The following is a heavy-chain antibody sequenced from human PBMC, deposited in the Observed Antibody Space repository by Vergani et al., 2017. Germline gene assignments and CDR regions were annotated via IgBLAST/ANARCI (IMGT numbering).Heavy chain of an antibody. V-gene: IGHV4-39*01. CDR1: GGSITYGAFY. D-gene: IGHD3-9*01. Sequence: QLQLQESGPGLVKPSETLSLTCTVSGGSITYGAFYWGWIRQSPGKGLEWIGSIYYSENKLYNPSLESRVTLSIDTTKNQFSLEVTSVTAADTAIYFCARTESFILRYFHWALWGQGTLVTVSS. J-gene: IGHJ4*02. CDR2: IYYSENK. CDR3: ARTESFILRYFHWAL.